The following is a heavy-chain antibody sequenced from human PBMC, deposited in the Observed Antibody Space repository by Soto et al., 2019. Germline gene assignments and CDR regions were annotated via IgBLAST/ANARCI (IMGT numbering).Heavy chain of an antibody. CDR2: ISGSGDST. D-gene: IGHD1-1*01. CDR3: ARVTPGNNLYYFYGMDV. J-gene: IGHJ6*01. CDR1: GFIFRSYA. Sequence: EVQLLESGGGLVQPGGSLRLSCAASGFIFRSYAMNWVRQAPGKGLERVSGISGSGDSTYYADAVKGRFTISRDNSKNELFLQMNRLRVDDTGVYYCARVTPGNNLYYFYGMDVWGQGTSVTVSS. V-gene: IGHV3-23*01.